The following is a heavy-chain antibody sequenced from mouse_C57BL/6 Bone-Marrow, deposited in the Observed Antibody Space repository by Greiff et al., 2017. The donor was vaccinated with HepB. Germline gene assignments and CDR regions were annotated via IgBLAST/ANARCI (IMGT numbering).Heavy chain of an antibody. V-gene: IGHV5-9-1*02. D-gene: IGHD1-1*01. Sequence: EVQVVESGEGLVKPGGSLKLSCAASGFTFSSYAMSWVRQTPEKRLEWVAYISSGGDYIYYADTVKGRFTISRDNARNTLYLQMSSLKSEDTAMYYCTRGGTTVYYFDYWGQGTTLTVSS. CDR3: TRGGTTVYYFDY. CDR1: GFTFSSYA. CDR2: ISSGGDYI. J-gene: IGHJ2*01.